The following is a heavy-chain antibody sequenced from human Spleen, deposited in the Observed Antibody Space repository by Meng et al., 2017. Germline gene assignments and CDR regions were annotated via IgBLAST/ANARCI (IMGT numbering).Heavy chain of an antibody. CDR1: GYTFIRYG. Sequence: QVQLVQSGSELKKPGASARASCKASGYTFIRYGMNWVRQAPGQGLEWMGWINTATGNPTYAQGFTGRFVFSLDTSVSTAYLQITNVKAEDTAVYYCARDPGVSLDYWGQGSLVTVSS. CDR2: INTATGNP. V-gene: IGHV7-4-1*02. J-gene: IGHJ4*02. CDR3: ARDPGVSLDY.